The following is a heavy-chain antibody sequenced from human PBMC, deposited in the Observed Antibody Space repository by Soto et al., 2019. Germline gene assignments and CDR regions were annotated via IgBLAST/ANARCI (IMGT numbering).Heavy chain of an antibody. CDR1: GDSVSTNSAT. V-gene: IGHV6-1*01. J-gene: IGHJ5*02. D-gene: IGHD1-26*01. Sequence: PSQTLSLPCAISGDSVSTNSATWVWIRPSPSRGLEWLGRTYYRFPWSSDYAVSVHGRITINPDTSNNQFSLHLSSVPPDATAVDYYGSGMGNGRLDAWGQGTPVTVSS. CDR2: TYYRFPWSS. CDR3: GSGMGNGRLDA.